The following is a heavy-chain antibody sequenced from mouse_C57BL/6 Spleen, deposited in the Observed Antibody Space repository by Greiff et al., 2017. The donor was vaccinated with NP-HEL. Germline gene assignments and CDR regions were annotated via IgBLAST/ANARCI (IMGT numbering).Heavy chain of an antibody. J-gene: IGHJ2*01. D-gene: IGHD2-2*01. CDR1: GYAFSSSW. Sequence: VKLMESGPELVKPGASVKISCKASGYAFSSSWMNWVKQRPGKGLEWIGRIYPGDGDTNYNGKFKGKATLTADKSSSTAYMQLSSLTSEDSAVYFCARIWLHYFDYWGQGTTLTVSS. CDR2: IYPGDGDT. V-gene: IGHV1-82*01. CDR3: ARIWLHYFDY.